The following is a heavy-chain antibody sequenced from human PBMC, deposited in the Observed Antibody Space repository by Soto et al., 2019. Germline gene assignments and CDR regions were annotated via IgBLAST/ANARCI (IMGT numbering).Heavy chain of an antibody. Sequence: VGSLRLSCAASGFTFSSYWMSWVRQAPGKGLEWVANIKQDGSEKYYVDSVKGRFTISRDNAKNSLYLQMNSLRAEDTAVYYCARDPGIAAAGYYYYYGMDVWGQGTTVTVSS. J-gene: IGHJ6*02. CDR2: IKQDGSEK. V-gene: IGHV3-7*03. CDR1: GFTFSSYW. CDR3: ARDPGIAAAGYYYYYGMDV. D-gene: IGHD6-13*01.